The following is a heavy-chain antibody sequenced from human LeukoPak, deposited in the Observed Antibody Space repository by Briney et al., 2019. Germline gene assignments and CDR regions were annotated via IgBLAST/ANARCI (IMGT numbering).Heavy chain of an antibody. CDR3: ASLRIAVAATGDY. Sequence: GGSLRLSCAASGFTVSSNYMSWVRQAPGKGLEWVSVIYSGGSTYYADSVKGRFTISRDNSKNTLYLQMNSLRAEDTAVYYCASLRIAVAATGDYWGQGTLVTVSS. CDR2: IYSGGST. D-gene: IGHD6-19*01. J-gene: IGHJ4*02. CDR1: GFTVSSNY. V-gene: IGHV3-66*01.